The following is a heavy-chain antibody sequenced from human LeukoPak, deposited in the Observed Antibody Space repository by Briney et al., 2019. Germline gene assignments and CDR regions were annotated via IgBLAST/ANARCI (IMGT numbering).Heavy chain of an antibody. CDR1: GDSVSRNNIA. CDR3: ARGLGWPYFDY. CDR2: TYYGSQWYN. V-gene: IGHV6-1*01. D-gene: IGHD5-24*01. J-gene: IGHJ4*02. Sequence: SQTLSLTCAISGDSVSRNNIAWNWSRQSPSRGLEWLGRTYYGSQWYNDYAMSVKGRITINPDTSKNQFSPHLNFVTPEDTAVYYCARGLGWPYFDYWGQGILVTVSS.